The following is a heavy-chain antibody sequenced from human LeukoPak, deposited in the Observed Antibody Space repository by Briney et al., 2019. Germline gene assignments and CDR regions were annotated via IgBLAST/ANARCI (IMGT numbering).Heavy chain of an antibody. CDR3: TRDNGDYYFPNWFDP. D-gene: IGHD4-17*01. Sequence: PGGSLRLSCTASGFTLGDYAMSWVRQAPGKGVEWVGFIRSKAYGGTTEYAASVKGRFTISRDDSKSIAYLQMNSLKTEDTAVYYCTRDNGDYYFPNWFDPWGQGTLVTVSS. J-gene: IGHJ5*02. CDR1: GFTLGDYA. CDR2: IRSKAYGGTT. V-gene: IGHV3-49*04.